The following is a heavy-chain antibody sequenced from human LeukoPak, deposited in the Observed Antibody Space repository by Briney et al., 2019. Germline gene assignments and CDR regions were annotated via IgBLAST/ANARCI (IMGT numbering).Heavy chain of an antibody. V-gene: IGHV4-61*02. CDR2: IHSSGST. J-gene: IGHJ5*02. CDR1: GGFISSGSNY. CDR3: AREVDTALYLGWFDP. D-gene: IGHD5-18*01. Sequence: SETLSLICTVPGGFISSGSNYWTWIRQPAGRGLEGVERIHSSGSTNYNPSLKSRVTISVDTSKSQFSLKLSSVTAADTAVYYCAREVDTALYLGWFDPWGQGTLVTVSS.